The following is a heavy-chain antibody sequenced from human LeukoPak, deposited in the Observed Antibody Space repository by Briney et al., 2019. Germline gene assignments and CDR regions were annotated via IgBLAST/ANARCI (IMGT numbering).Heavy chain of an antibody. D-gene: IGHD3-10*01. CDR3: AKSEVTSYYYGMDV. Sequence: PGGSLRLSCAASGFTFSSYGMYWVRQAPGKGLEWVAVISYDGSNKYYADSVKGRFAISRDNSKNTLYLQMNSLRAEDTAVYYCAKSEVTSYYYGMDVWGQGTTVTVSS. CDR2: ISYDGSNK. J-gene: IGHJ6*02. CDR1: GFTFSSYG. V-gene: IGHV3-30*18.